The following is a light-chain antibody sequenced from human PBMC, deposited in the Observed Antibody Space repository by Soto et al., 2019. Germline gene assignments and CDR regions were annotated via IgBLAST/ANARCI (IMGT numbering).Light chain of an antibody. CDR2: CAS. J-gene: IGKJ1*01. Sequence: EIVLTQSPGTLSLSPGERATLSCRASQSVSSSYLAWYQQKPGQAPRLLIYCASSRDTGIPDRFSGSGSGTDFTLTISRLEPEDFAVYYCQQYGSTSITFGQGTKVEIK. CDR1: QSVSSSY. V-gene: IGKV3-20*01. CDR3: QQYGSTSIT.